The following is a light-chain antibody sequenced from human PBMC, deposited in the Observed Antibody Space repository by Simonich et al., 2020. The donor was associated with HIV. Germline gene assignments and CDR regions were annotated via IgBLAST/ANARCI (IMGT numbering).Light chain of an antibody. CDR1: SSDVGGYHY. CDR2: DVS. Sequence: QSALTQPASVSGSPGQSITISCTGTSSDVGGYHYVSWYQQHPGKAPKLMIYDVSKRPSGVYNRFSGSKSGNTASLTISGLQAEDEADYYCSSYTSSSTLGFGGGTKLTVL. CDR3: SSYTSSSTLG. J-gene: IGLJ2*01. V-gene: IGLV2-14*03.